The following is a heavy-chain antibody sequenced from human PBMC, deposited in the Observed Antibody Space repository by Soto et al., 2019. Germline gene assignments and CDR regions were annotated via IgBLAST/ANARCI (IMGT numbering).Heavy chain of an antibody. D-gene: IGHD3-22*01. Sequence: GGSLRLSCAASGFTFSSYGMHWVRQAPGKGLEWVAVISYDGSNKYYGDSVKGRFTISRDNSKNTLYLQMNSLRAEDTAVYYCVRDRRYPDSFDIWGQGTTVTVSS. CDR2: ISYDGSNK. J-gene: IGHJ6*01. V-gene: IGHV3-30*03. CDR3: VRDRRYPDSFDI. CDR1: GFTFSSYG.